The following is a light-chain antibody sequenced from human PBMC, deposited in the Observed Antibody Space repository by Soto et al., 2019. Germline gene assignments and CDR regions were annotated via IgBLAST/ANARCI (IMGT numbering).Light chain of an antibody. V-gene: IGLV1-44*01. CDR3: AAWDDSLNGLV. CDR1: SSNIGSNT. Sequence: QSVRSQPPSASGTPGQRVTMSCSGSSSNIGSNTVNWYQQLPGTAPKLLIYNNNQRPSGVPDRFSGSKSGTSASLAISGLQSDDEADYYCAAWDDSLNGLVFGTGTKLTVL. J-gene: IGLJ1*01. CDR2: NNN.